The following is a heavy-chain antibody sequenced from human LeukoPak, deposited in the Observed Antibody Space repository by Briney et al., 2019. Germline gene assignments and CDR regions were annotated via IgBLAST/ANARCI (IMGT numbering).Heavy chain of an antibody. Sequence: GASVKVSCKASGYTFTGYYMHWVRQAPGQGLQWMGWINPNSGDTNFAQKFQGRVTMSRDTSISTAYMELSRLRSDDTAVYYCAKGIAAAGRDAFDIWGQGTMVTVSS. CDR2: INPNSGDT. CDR3: AKGIAAAGRDAFDI. J-gene: IGHJ3*02. CDR1: GYTFTGYY. D-gene: IGHD6-13*01. V-gene: IGHV1-2*02.